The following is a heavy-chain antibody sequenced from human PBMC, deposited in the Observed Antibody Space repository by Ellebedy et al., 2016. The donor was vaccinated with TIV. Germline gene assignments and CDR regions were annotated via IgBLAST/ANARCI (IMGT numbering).Heavy chain of an antibody. V-gene: IGHV3-21*01. CDR2: ISSISHYI. D-gene: IGHD4-23*01. J-gene: IGHJ3*02. CDR3: ARDQSRGNPEAFDI. Sequence: PGGSLRLSCAASGFTFRSYSMNPVRQAPGKGLEWVSTISSISHYIYYADSVKGRFTISRDNAENSLYLQMNSLRAEDTAVYYCARDQSRGNPEAFDIWGQGAMVTISS. CDR1: GFTFRSYS.